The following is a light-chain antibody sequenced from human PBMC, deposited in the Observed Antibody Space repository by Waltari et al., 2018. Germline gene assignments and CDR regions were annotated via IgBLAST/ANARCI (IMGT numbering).Light chain of an antibody. CDR3: QHYVRLPAT. CDR1: QSDSRA. J-gene: IGKJ1*01. CDR2: GAS. Sequence: EVVLTQSPGTLSLSPGVSATLSCRASQSDSRALAWYQQKPGQAPRLPIPGASIRATGIPDRFSGSGSGTDFSLTISRLEPADSAMYYCQHYVRLPATFGQGTKVEIK. V-gene: IGKV3-20*01.